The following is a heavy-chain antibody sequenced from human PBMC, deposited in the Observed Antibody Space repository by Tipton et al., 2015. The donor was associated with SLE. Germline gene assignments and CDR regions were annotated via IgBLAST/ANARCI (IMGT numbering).Heavy chain of an antibody. CDR1: GGSISSHY. V-gene: IGHV4-59*11. CDR2: IFYSGST. CDR3: ARVTRRWDGSSGYQVAFDI. Sequence: TLSLTCTVSGGSISSHYWSWIRQPPGKGLEWIGYIFYSGSTNYNPSLKSRVSISVDTSKSQFSLKLSSVTAADTAVYYCARVTRRWDGSSGYQVAFDIWGQGKMVTVSS. D-gene: IGHD3-22*01. J-gene: IGHJ3*02.